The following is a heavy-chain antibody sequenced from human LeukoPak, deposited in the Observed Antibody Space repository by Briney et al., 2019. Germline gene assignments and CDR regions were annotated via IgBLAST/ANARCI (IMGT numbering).Heavy chain of an antibody. CDR1: GFTYSSYW. Sequence: GGSLRLSCAASGFTYSSYWMRWVRQAPGKGLVWVGHINSDGSSTTYADSVKGRFTISRDNAKNTLYLQMNSLRAEDTAVYYCARGLTIFGGVNDAFDIWGQGTMVTVSS. D-gene: IGHD3-3*01. CDR3: ARGLTIFGGVNDAFDI. J-gene: IGHJ3*02. CDR2: INSDGSST. V-gene: IGHV3-74*01.